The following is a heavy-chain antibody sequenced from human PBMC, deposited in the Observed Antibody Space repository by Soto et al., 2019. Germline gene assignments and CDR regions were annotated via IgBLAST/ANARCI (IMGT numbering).Heavy chain of an antibody. V-gene: IGHV3-7*01. J-gene: IGHJ6*03. Sequence: EVQLVESGGGLVQPGGSLRLSCAASGFTFSSYWMSWVRQAPGKGLEWVANIKQDGSEKYYVDSVKGRFTISRDNAKNSLYLQMNSLRAEDTAVYYCARRTYGFWSGYHESYYYYYMDVWGKGTTVTVSS. D-gene: IGHD3-3*01. CDR3: ARRTYGFWSGYHESYYYYYMDV. CDR2: IKQDGSEK. CDR1: GFTFSSYW.